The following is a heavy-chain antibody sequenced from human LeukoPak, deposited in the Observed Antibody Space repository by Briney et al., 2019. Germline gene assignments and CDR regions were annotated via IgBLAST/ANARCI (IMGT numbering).Heavy chain of an antibody. J-gene: IGHJ4*02. CDR2: TYYRSKWYN. V-gene: IGHV6-1*01. CDR3: ARDGYVEWLRSEYYFDY. CDR1: GDSVSSNSAA. D-gene: IGHD5-12*01. Sequence: SQTLSLTFAISGDSVSSNSAAWNWIRQSPSRGLEWLGRTYYRSKWYNDYAVSVRSRITINPDTSKNQFSLQLNSVTPEDTAVYYCARDGYVEWLRSEYYFDYWGRGTLVTVSS.